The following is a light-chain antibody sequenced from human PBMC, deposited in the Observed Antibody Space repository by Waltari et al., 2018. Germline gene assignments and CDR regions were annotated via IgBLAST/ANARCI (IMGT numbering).Light chain of an antibody. CDR2: GSS. J-gene: IGKJ1*01. CDR3: QQYHDYPWT. V-gene: IGKV1-8*01. CDR1: QGVSTY. Sequence: AIRMTQSPSSLSASIGDRVTISCRASQGVSTYLAWYQQKPGKAPSLLIHGSSTLKSGVPSRFSGSGTGTDFTLTITCLQSEDFATYYCQQYHDYPWTFGQGTKVDI.